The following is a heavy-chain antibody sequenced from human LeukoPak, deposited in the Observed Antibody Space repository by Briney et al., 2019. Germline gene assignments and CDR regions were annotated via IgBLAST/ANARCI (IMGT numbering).Heavy chain of an antibody. CDR1: GFTFSSYA. V-gene: IGHV3-23*01. CDR2: ISGSGGST. J-gene: IGHJ3*02. Sequence: GGSLRLSCAASGFTFSSYAMSWVRQAPGKGLEWVSAISGSGGSTYYADSVKGRFTISRDNSKNTLYLQMNSLRAEDTAVYYCARFQVVRGPTDDAFDIWGQGTMVTVSS. D-gene: IGHD3-10*01. CDR3: ARFQVVRGPTDDAFDI.